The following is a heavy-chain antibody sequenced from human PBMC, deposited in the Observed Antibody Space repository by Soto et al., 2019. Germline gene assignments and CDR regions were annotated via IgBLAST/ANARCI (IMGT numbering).Heavy chain of an antibody. CDR2: IYYSGST. CDR1: DGSISSSSYY. Sequence: PSETLSLTCTVSDGSISSSSYYWGWIRQPPGKGLEWIGSIYYSGSTYYNPSLKSRVTISVDTSKNQFSLKLSSVTAADTAVYYCARSVPTITIFGVVIPWFDPWGQGTLVTVSS. D-gene: IGHD3-3*01. V-gene: IGHV4-39*01. CDR3: ARSVPTITIFGVVIPWFDP. J-gene: IGHJ5*02.